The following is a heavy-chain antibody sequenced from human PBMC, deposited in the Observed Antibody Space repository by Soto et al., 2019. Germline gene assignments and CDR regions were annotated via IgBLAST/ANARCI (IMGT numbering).Heavy chain of an antibody. D-gene: IGHD3-10*01. CDR3: ATGSPGPVDH. CDR2: MNPHSGDT. V-gene: IGHV1-8*01. CDR1: GYSFTSLH. Sequence: ASVKVSCKASGYSFTSLHFNWVRQATGQGLEWIGWMNPHSGDTGLAQRFQGRVTMTRNTSINTAYMELRSLRSQDTAVYCCATGSPGPVDHWGQGTQVTVSS. J-gene: IGHJ4*02.